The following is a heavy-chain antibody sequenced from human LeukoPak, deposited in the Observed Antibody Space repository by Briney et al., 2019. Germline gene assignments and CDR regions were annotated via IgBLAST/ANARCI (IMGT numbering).Heavy chain of an antibody. V-gene: IGHV3-30-3*01. CDR1: GFTFSSYA. CDR2: ISYDGSNK. Sequence: GGSLRLSCAASGFTFSSYAMHWVRQAPGKGLEWVAVISYDGSNKYYTDSVKGRFTISRDNSKNTLYLQMNSLRAEDTAVYYCARDGGPLGAFDIWGQGTMVTVSS. CDR3: ARDGGPLGAFDI. D-gene: IGHD3-16*01. J-gene: IGHJ3*02.